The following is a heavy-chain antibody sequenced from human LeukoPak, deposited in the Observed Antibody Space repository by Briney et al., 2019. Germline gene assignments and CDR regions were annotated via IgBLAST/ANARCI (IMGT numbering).Heavy chain of an antibody. CDR3: AGDYYDSSGYFLGVY. Sequence: GGSLRLSCAASGFTFSSYWMNWVRQAPGKGLEWVSYISSSGSNTYYADSVKGRFTISRDNAKNSLYLQMNSLRAEDTAVYYCAGDYYDSSGYFLGVYWGQGTLVTVSS. J-gene: IGHJ4*02. CDR1: GFTFSSYW. V-gene: IGHV3-48*04. CDR2: ISSSGSNT. D-gene: IGHD3-22*01.